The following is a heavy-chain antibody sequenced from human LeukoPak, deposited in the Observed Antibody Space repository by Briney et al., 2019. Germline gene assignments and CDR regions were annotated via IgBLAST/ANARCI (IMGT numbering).Heavy chain of an antibody. D-gene: IGHD3-3*01. CDR2: VHLDGRT. V-gene: IGHV4-4*02. CDR3: AREGGFFRPLDY. J-gene: IGHJ4*02. CDR1: GGSVTSTNW. Sequence: SETLSLTCGVSGGSVTSTNWWTWVRQPPGKGLEWIGEVHLDGRTNYNPSLKSRLTMSVDLSENHISLKPTSVTAADTAVYYCAREGGFFRPLDYSGQGTLVTVPS.